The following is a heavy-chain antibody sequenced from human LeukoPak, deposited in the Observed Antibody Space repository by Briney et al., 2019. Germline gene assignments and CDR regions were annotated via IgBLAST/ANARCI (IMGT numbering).Heavy chain of an antibody. D-gene: IGHD3-10*01. CDR1: GFTFSSYW. CDR2: IKQDGSEK. CDR3: ARSSILYGSGSYYDC. V-gene: IGHV3-7*01. J-gene: IGHJ4*02. Sequence: GGSLRLSCAASGFTFSSYWMTWVRQAPGKGLEWVANIKQDGSEKYYVDSVKGRFTISRDNAKNSLYLQMNSLRAEDTAVYYCARSSILYGSGSYYDCWGQGTLVTVSS.